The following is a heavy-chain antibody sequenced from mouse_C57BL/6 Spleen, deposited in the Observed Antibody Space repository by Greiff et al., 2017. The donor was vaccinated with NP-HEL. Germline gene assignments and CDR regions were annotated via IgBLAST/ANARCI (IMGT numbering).Heavy chain of an antibody. CDR3: ARGDYYSNYGYFDV. V-gene: IGHV1-64*01. Sequence: VKLQQPGAELVKPGASVKLSCKASGYTFTSYWMHWVKQRPGQGLEWIGMIHPNSGSTNYNEKFKSKATLTVDKSSSTAYMQLSSLTSEDSAVYYCARGDYYSNYGYFDVWGTGTTVTVSS. D-gene: IGHD2-5*01. J-gene: IGHJ1*03. CDR2: IHPNSGST. CDR1: GYTFTSYW.